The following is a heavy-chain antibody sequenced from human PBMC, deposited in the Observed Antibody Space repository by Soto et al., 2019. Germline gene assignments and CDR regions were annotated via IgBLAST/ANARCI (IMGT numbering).Heavy chain of an antibody. CDR1: GFTFSSYA. CDR2: ISSNGGST. J-gene: IGHJ4*02. D-gene: IGHD3-3*01. Sequence: PGGSLRLSCSASGFTFSSYAMHWARQAPGKGLEYVSAISSNGGSTYYADSVKGRFTISRDNSKNTLYLQMSSLRAEDTAVYYCVKTFGVVWIDYWGQGTLVTVSS. V-gene: IGHV3-64D*08. CDR3: VKTFGVVWIDY.